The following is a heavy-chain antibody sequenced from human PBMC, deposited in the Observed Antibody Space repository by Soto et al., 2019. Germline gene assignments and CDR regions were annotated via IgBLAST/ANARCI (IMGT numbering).Heavy chain of an antibody. CDR2: IIPILGIA. Sequence: QVQQVQSGAEVKKPGSSVKVSCKASGGTFSSYTISWVRQAPGQGLEWMGRIIPILGIANYAQKFQGRVTITADKSTSTAYMELSSLRSEDTAVYYCAREERWLQSFDYWGQGTLVTVSS. CDR1: GGTFSSYT. D-gene: IGHD5-12*01. CDR3: AREERWLQSFDY. V-gene: IGHV1-69*08. J-gene: IGHJ4*02.